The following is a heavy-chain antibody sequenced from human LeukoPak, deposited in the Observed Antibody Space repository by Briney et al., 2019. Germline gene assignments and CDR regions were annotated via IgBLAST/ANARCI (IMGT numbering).Heavy chain of an antibody. CDR2: IIPIFGTA. D-gene: IGHD1-26*01. Sequence: SVKVSCKASGDTFSSYAISWVRQAPGQGLEWMGGIIPIFGTANYAQKFQGRVTITTDESTSTAYMELSSLRSEDTAVYYCARGSGSYYFNDAFDIWGQGTMVTVSS. CDR3: ARGSGSYYFNDAFDI. CDR1: GDTFSSYA. J-gene: IGHJ3*02. V-gene: IGHV1-69*05.